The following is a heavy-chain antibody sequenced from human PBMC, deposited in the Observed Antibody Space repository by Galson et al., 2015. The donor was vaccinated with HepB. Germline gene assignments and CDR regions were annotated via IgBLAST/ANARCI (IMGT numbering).Heavy chain of an antibody. Sequence: SVKVSCKASGGTFSSYAISWVRQAPGQGLEWMGGIIPIFGTANYAQKFQGRVTITADESTSTAYMELSSLRSEDTAVYYCAIAYYDILTGYPDPQGSYWGQGTLVTVSS. D-gene: IGHD3-9*01. J-gene: IGHJ4*02. V-gene: IGHV1-69*13. CDR2: IIPIFGTA. CDR1: GGTFSSYA. CDR3: AIAYYDILTGYPDPQGSY.